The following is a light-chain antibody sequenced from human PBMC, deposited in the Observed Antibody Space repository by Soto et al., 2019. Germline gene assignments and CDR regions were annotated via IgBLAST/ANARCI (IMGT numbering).Light chain of an antibody. Sequence: EIVLTQSPGTLSLSPGERATLSCRASQSVINNYLAWYQQKPGQAPRLLIYGASNRATGIPDRFSGSGSGTDFTLTISRLEPEDFAVYYCQQFSSYPLTFGGGTKVDIK. CDR2: GAS. CDR1: QSVINNY. V-gene: IGKV3-20*01. CDR3: QQFSSYPLT. J-gene: IGKJ4*01.